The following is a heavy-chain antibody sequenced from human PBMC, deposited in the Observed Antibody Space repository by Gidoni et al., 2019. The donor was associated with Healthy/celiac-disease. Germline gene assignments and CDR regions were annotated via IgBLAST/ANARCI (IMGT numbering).Heavy chain of an antibody. Sequence: QVQLVQSGAEVKKPGSSVKVSCKASGGTFSSYAISWVRQAPGQGLEWMGGLIPIVGTANYAQKFQGRVTITADESTSTAYMELSSLRSEDTAVYYCARVGCSGGSCYPRWYFDLWGRGTLVTVSS. CDR3: ARVGCSGGSCYPRWYFDL. CDR1: GGTFSSYA. CDR2: LIPIVGTA. J-gene: IGHJ2*01. D-gene: IGHD2-15*01. V-gene: IGHV1-69*01.